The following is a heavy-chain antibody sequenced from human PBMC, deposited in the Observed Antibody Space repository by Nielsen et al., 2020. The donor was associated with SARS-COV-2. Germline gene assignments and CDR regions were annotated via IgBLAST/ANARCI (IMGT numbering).Heavy chain of an antibody. CDR3: ASSSWPGVDY. CDR2: INHSGST. J-gene: IGHJ4*02. V-gene: IGHV4-34*01. D-gene: IGHD6-13*01. CDR1: GGSFSGYY. Sequence: SETLSLTCAVYGGSFSGYYWSWIRQPPGKGLEWIGEINHSGSTNYNPSLKSRVTISVDTSKNQFSLKLSSVTAADTAVYYCASSSWPGVDYWGQGTLVTVSS.